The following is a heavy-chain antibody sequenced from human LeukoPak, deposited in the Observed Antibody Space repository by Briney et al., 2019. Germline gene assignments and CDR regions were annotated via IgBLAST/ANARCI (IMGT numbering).Heavy chain of an antibody. CDR2: IKQDGSEQ. Sequence: GGSLRLSCAASGFTFSNYWMSWVRQAPGKGLEWVANIKQDGSEQYYVDSVKGRFTISRDSAKNSLYLQMNSLRAEDTAVYYCARGPPCIGSVCFHFGYWGQGTLVTVSS. CDR3: ARGPPCIGSVCFHFGY. CDR1: GFTFSNYW. D-gene: IGHD2-8*02. V-gene: IGHV3-7*01. J-gene: IGHJ4*02.